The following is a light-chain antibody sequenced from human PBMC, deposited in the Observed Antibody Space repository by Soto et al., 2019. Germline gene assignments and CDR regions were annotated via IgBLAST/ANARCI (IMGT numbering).Light chain of an antibody. V-gene: IGLV1-40*01. CDR2: GNS. Sequence: QSVLTQPPSVSGAPGQRVTISCTGSSSNIGAGYDVHWYQQLPGTAPKLLIYGNSNRPSGVSDRFSASKSGTSASLAITGLQAEDEADYYCQSYDSSLRVYVVFGGGTKLTVL. J-gene: IGLJ2*01. CDR1: SSNIGAGYD. CDR3: QSYDSSLRVYVV.